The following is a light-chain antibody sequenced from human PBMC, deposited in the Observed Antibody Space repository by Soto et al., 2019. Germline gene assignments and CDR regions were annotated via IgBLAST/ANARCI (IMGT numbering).Light chain of an antibody. CDR1: QSVLYSSNNKNY. Sequence: DIVMTQSPDSLAVFLGERANINCKSSQSVLYSSNNKNYLAWYQQKPRQPPKLLIYWASTRESGVPDRFSGSGSGTDFTLTISSLQAEDVAIYYCQQYYSTPLAFGQGTKVEIK. V-gene: IGKV4-1*01. CDR3: QQYYSTPLA. CDR2: WAS. J-gene: IGKJ1*01.